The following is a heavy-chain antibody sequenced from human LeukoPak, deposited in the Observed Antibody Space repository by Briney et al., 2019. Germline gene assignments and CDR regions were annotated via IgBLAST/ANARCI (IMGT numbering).Heavy chain of an antibody. CDR3: ARSSITILGVVISIDY. CDR2: INPNSGGT. V-gene: IGHV1-2*02. CDR1: GYTFTGYY. J-gene: IGHJ4*02. D-gene: IGHD3-3*01. Sequence: GASAKVSCKASGYTFTGYYMHWVRETPGQGLEWMGWINPNSGGTNYAQKFQGRVTMTRDTSLSTAYMELSRLRSDDTAVYYCARSSITILGVVISIDYWGQGNLVTVSS.